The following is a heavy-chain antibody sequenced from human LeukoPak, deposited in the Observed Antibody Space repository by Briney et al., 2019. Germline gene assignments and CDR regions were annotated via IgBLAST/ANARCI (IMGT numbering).Heavy chain of an antibody. J-gene: IGHJ3*02. D-gene: IGHD2-21*01. V-gene: IGHV3-53*01. CDR1: GFDFSSNW. Sequence: GGSLRLSCAASGFDFSSNWMHWVRQAPGRGLEWVSVIYVDGSTYYADFAKGRFTISRDNSRNTLFLQMDGLRAEDTAVYYCSKLIVVASTTDAFDIWGQGTRVTVSS. CDR3: SKLIVVASTTDAFDI. CDR2: IYVDGST.